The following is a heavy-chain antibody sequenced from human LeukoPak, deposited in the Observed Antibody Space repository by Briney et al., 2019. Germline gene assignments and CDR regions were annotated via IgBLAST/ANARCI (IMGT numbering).Heavy chain of an antibody. Sequence: ASVKVSCKASGYTFTSYGISWVRQAPGQGLEWMGWISAYNGNTNYAQKFQGRVTMTTDTSTSTAYMELRSLRSDDTAVYYCARMPIAAANGYFYYGMDVWGQGTTVTVSS. CDR2: ISAYNGNT. J-gene: IGHJ6*02. CDR1: GYTFTSYG. CDR3: ARMPIAAANGYFYYGMDV. D-gene: IGHD6-13*01. V-gene: IGHV1-18*01.